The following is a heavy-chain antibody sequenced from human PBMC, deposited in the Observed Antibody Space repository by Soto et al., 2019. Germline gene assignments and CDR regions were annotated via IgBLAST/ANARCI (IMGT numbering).Heavy chain of an antibody. D-gene: IGHD3-9*01. CDR3: SRLDIL. CDR1: GGSIRRGGSY. V-gene: IGHV4-31*03. Sequence: PSETPSLTCTVSGGSIRRGGSYWSWIRQQPGKSLEWIGCIYYSGSTYYNPSLESRLTISVDTSKNQFSLRLTSVTVADTCLYYCSRLDILWGQGTLDIVSS. CDR2: IYYSGST. J-gene: IGHJ4*02.